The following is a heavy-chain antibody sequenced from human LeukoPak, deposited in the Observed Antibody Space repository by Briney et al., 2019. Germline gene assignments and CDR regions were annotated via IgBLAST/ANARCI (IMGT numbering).Heavy chain of an antibody. D-gene: IGHD6-19*01. J-gene: IGHJ4*02. CDR2: INAGNGNT. Sequence: ASVKVSCKASGYTFTSYAMHWVRQAPGQRLEWMGWINAGNGNTKYSQEFQGRVTITRDTSASTAYMELSSLRAEDTAVYYCARDWGSSGWSFDYWGQGTLVTVSS. CDR3: ARDWGSSGWSFDY. V-gene: IGHV1-3*03. CDR1: GYTFTSYA.